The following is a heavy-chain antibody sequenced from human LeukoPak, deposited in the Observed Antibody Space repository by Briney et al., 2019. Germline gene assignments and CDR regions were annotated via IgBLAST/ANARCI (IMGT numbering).Heavy chain of an antibody. CDR3: ARSRGGGAY. CDR2: IKQDGSEK. D-gene: IGHD3-16*01. Sequence: PGGSLRLSCAASGFIFSSFWMSWVRQAPGKGLECVANIKQDGSEKYYVDSVKGRFTISRDNAKNSLYLQMNSLRAEDTAVYYCARSRGGGAYWGQGTLVAVSS. CDR1: GFIFSSFW. J-gene: IGHJ4*02. V-gene: IGHV3-7*04.